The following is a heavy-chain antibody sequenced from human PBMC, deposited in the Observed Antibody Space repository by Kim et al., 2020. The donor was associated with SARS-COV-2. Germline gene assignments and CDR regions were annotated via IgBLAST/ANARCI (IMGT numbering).Heavy chain of an antibody. CDR1: GGSISDYY. D-gene: IGHD6-6*01. CDR2: IFYSGST. CDR3: ARITRPEHYYYYMGV. J-gene: IGHJ6*03. V-gene: IGHV4-59*01. Sequence: SETLSLTCTVSGGSISDYYWSWIRQPPGKGLEFIGYIFYSGSTNYNPSLESRVTITVDASKNQFSLKLTSVTAADTAIYYCARITRPEHYYYYMGVWGKG.